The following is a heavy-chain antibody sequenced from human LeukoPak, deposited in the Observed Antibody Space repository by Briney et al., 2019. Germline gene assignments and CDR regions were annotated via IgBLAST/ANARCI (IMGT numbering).Heavy chain of an antibody. CDR3: ARLGSIAAAGTPDY. J-gene: IGHJ4*02. Sequence: GGSLRLSCAASGFTFSSYVMSWIRQAPGKGLEWVSYISGTSSYTTYADSVKGRFTISRDNAKNSLYLQMNSLRGEDTAVYYCARLGSIAAAGTPDYWGQGTLVTVSS. V-gene: IGHV3-11*06. CDR1: GFTFSSYV. D-gene: IGHD6-13*01. CDR2: ISGTSSYT.